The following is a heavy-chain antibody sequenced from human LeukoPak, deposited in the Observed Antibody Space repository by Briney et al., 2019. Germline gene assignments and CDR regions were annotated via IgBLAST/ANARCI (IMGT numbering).Heavy chain of an antibody. V-gene: IGHV4-59*01. Sequence: PSETLSLTCTVSGGPMRSYYWSWIRQAPGKGLEWIGFISYSGYTSYSPSLKSRVAISVDTSKSQFSLRLNSVTAADTAIYYCARGRNDSGGMFFDSWAQGTLVTVSS. CDR3: ARGRNDSGGMFFDS. D-gene: IGHD4-23*01. J-gene: IGHJ4*02. CDR1: GGPMRSYY. CDR2: ISYSGYT.